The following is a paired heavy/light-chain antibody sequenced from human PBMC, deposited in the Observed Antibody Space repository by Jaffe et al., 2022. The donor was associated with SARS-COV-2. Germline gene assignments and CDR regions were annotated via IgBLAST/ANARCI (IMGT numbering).Heavy chain of an antibody. CDR2: IYTSGGT. D-gene: IGHD6-13*01. J-gene: IGHJ5*02. CDR1: GVSISSYY. Sequence: QVQLQESGPGLVKPSETLSLTCTVSGVSISSYYWSWIRQPPGRGLEWIGFIYTSGGTTYNPSLRSRVTISLDTSKKQFSLKLSSVIAADSAMYYCVGTTVVTAAGTSNWFDPWGQGTLVTVSS. CDR3: VGTTVVTAAGTSNWFDP. V-gene: IGHV4-59*03.
Light chain of an antibody. CDR2: DNN. J-gene: IGLJ2*01. Sequence: QSVLTQPPSVSAAPGQRVTISCSGSSSNIGNNYVSWYQQLPRTAPKLLIYDNNKRPSGIPDRFSGSKSGTSATLGISGLQTGDEADYYCGTWDSSLSAMIFGGGTKVTVL. CDR1: SSNIGNNY. CDR3: GTWDSSLSAMI. V-gene: IGLV1-51*01.